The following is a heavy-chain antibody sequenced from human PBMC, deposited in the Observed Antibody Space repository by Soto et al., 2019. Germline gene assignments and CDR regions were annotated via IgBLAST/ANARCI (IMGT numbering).Heavy chain of an antibody. J-gene: IGHJ6*02. CDR3: ARALANDCSSTSCYPYGMDV. CDR1: GFSFSNYG. Sequence: PGGSLRLSCAASGFSFSNYGMYWVRQAPGKGLEWVAVIWNDGSNKYSADSVKGRFTISRDNSKNTVFLQMNSLRAEDTAVYYCARALANDCSSTSCYPYGMDVWGQGTTVTVS. CDR2: IWNDGSNK. V-gene: IGHV3-33*01. D-gene: IGHD2-2*01.